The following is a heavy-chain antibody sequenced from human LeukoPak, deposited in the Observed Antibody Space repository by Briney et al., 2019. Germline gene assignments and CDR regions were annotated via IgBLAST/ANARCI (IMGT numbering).Heavy chain of an antibody. Sequence: GGSLRLSCAASGFTFSEYYMSWIRQAPGKGLEWVSYISSSGSAIYYADSVKGRFTMSRDNAKNSLYLQMNSLRAEDTAVYYCASAPGLYYYYGMDVWGQGTTVTVSS. J-gene: IGHJ6*02. CDR2: ISSSGSAI. CDR3: ASAPGLYYYYGMDV. D-gene: IGHD3-10*01. CDR1: GFTFSEYY. V-gene: IGHV3-11*04.